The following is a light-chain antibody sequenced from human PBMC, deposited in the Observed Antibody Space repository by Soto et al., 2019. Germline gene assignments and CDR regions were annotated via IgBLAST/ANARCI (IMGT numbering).Light chain of an antibody. CDR3: QQRSNWPPKYT. Sequence: EIVLTQSPATLSLSPGERATLSCRASQSVSSYLAWYQQKPGHAPRLLIYDASNRATGIPARFSGSGSGTDFTLTISSLEPEDFAVYYCQQRSNWPPKYTFGQGTKLEIK. CDR1: QSVSSY. J-gene: IGKJ2*01. V-gene: IGKV3-11*01. CDR2: DAS.